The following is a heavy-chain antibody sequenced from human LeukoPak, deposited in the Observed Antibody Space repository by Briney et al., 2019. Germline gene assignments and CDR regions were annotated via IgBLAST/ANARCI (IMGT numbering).Heavy chain of an antibody. V-gene: IGHV3-11*03. J-gene: IGHJ4*02. CDR3: ASGGGDQYYFDY. D-gene: IGHD3-16*01. Sequence: GGSLRLSCAASGFTFSDYYMSWIRQAPGKGLEWVSYISSSSSYTNYADSVKGQFTISRDNAKNSLYLQMNSLRAEDTAVYYCASGGGDQYYFDYWGQGTLVTVSS. CDR2: ISSSSSYT. CDR1: GFTFSDYY.